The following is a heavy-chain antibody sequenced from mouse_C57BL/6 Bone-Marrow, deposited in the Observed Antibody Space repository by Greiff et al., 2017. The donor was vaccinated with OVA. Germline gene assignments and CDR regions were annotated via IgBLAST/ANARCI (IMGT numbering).Heavy chain of an antibody. CDR3: TTSSPMVTTGFAY. V-gene: IGHV14-4*01. D-gene: IGHD2-2*01. Sequence: VQLQQSGAELVRPGASVKLSCTASGFNIKDDYMHWVKQRPEQGLEWIGWIDPENGDTESASKFQGKATITADTSSNTAYLQLSSLTSEDTAVYYCTTSSPMVTTGFAYWGQGTLVTVSA. CDR1: GFNIKDDY. CDR2: IDPENGDT. J-gene: IGHJ3*01.